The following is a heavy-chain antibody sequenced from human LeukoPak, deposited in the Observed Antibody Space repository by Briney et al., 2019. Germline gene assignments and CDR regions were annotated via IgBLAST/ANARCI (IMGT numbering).Heavy chain of an antibody. CDR3: ARGGDGYNPVGDAFDI. J-gene: IGHJ3*02. V-gene: IGHV3-11*04. D-gene: IGHD5-24*01. CDR1: GFTFSDYY. Sequence: GGSLRLSCAASGFTFSDYYMSWIRQAPGKGLEWVSYISSSGSTVYYGDSVKGRFTISRDNAKNSLYLQMNSLRAEDTAVYYCARGGDGYNPVGDAFDIWGQGTMVTVSS. CDR2: ISSSGSTV.